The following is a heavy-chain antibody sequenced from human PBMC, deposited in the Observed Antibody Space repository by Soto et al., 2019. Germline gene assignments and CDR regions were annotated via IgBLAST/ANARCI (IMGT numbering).Heavy chain of an antibody. CDR2: IIPSTDTT. V-gene: IGHV1-69*01. D-gene: IGHD2-2*01. CDR1: GGTFSSYA. CDR3: ARSQGSSTSLEIYYYYYYGMDV. Sequence: QVQLVQSGAEVKKPGSSVKVYCTASGGTFSSYAISWVRQAPGPGLEWLGGIIPSTDTTNYAQKFQGRVTITADESTSTAYMELSRLRSEDTAVYYCARSQGSSTSLEIYYYYYYGMDVWGQGTTVTVSS. J-gene: IGHJ6*02.